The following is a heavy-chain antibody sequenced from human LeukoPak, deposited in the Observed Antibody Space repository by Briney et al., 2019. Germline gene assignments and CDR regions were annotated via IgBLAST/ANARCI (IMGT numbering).Heavy chain of an antibody. Sequence: GGSLILSCAASGFTFSSYEMNWVRQAPGKGLEWVSAISGSGGSTYYADSVKGRFTISRGNSKNTLYLQMNSLRAEDTAVYYCARDNLHDAFDIWGQGTMVTVSS. CDR2: ISGSGGST. J-gene: IGHJ3*02. CDR1: GFTFSSYE. D-gene: IGHD1-14*01. V-gene: IGHV3-23*01. CDR3: ARDNLHDAFDI.